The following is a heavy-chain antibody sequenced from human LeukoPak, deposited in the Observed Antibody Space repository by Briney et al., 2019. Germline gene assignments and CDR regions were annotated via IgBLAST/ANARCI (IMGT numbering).Heavy chain of an antibody. Sequence: SETLSLTCTVSGGSISSSSYYWGWIRQPPGKGLEWIGSIYYSGSTYYNPSLKSRVTISVDTSKNQFSLKLSSVTAADTAVYYCARLPVGGALGDWYFDLWGRGTLVTVSS. CDR2: IYYSGST. J-gene: IGHJ2*01. CDR3: ARLPVGGALGDWYFDL. CDR1: GGSISSSSYY. V-gene: IGHV4-39*01. D-gene: IGHD1-26*01.